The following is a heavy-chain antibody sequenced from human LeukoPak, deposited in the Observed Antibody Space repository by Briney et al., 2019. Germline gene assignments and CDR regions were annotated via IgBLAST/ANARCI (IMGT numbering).Heavy chain of an antibody. V-gene: IGHV3-49*04. D-gene: IGHD2-21*02. CDR1: GFTFGDYA. CDR3: TRAYCGGDCYFQH. Sequence: GGSLRLSCTASGFTFGDYAMSWVRQAPGKGLEWVVFIRSKAYGGTTEYAASVKGRFTIPRDDSKSIAYLQMNSLNTEDTAVYYCTRAYCGGDCYFQHWGQGTLVTVSS. J-gene: IGHJ1*01. CDR2: IRSKAYGGTT.